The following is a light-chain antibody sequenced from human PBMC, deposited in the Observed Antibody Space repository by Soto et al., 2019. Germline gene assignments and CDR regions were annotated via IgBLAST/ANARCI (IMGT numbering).Light chain of an antibody. Sequence: DIQMTQSPSTLSASVGDRVTITCRASQSISSWLAWYQQKPGKAPKLLIYKASTLESGVPSRLSGSGSGTELDLTSSRLQPVDFATYYCQQSFTFGPGTKVDIK. CDR1: QSISSW. CDR3: QQSFT. CDR2: KAS. V-gene: IGKV1-5*03. J-gene: IGKJ3*01.